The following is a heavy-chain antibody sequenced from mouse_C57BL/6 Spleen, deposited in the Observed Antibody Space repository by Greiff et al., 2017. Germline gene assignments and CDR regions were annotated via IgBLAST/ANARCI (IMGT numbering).Heavy chain of an antibody. CDR2: INPSNGGT. J-gene: IGHJ1*03. CDR1: GYTFTSYW. Sequence: QVQLQQPGTELVQPGASVKLSCKASGYTFTSYWMHWVKQRPGQGLEWIGNINPSNGGTNYNEKFKSKATLTVDKSSNTAYMQLSSLTTEDAAVYYCARSGGTRYFDGWGTGTTVTGSS. V-gene: IGHV1-53*01. CDR3: ARSGGTRYFDG. D-gene: IGHD3-1*01.